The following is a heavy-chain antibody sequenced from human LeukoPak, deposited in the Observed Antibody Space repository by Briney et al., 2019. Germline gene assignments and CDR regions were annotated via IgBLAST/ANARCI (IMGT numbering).Heavy chain of an antibody. CDR1: GGSISSGGYY. V-gene: IGHV4-31*03. J-gene: IGHJ4*02. D-gene: IGHD3-16*01. Sequence: SETLSLTCPVSGGSISSGGYYWSWIRQHPGKGLEWIGYIYYSGSTYYNPSLKSRVTISVDTSKNQFSLKLSSVTAADTAVYYCARDRARRGSYVFDYWGQGTLVTVSS. CDR3: ARDRARRGSYVFDY. CDR2: IYYSGST.